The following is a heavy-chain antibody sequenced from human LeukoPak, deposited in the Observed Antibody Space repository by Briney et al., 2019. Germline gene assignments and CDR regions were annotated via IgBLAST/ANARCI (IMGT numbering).Heavy chain of an antibody. CDR2: IYYSGST. Sequence: SETLSLTCAVYGGSFSGYYWSWIRQPPGKGLEWIGYIYYSGSTNYNPSLKSRVTISVDTSKNQFSLKLSSVTAADTAVYYCARDNGDYGFFWSDPWGQGTLVTVSS. J-gene: IGHJ5*02. V-gene: IGHV4-59*01. CDR1: GGSFSGYY. CDR3: ARDNGDYGFFWSDP. D-gene: IGHD4-17*01.